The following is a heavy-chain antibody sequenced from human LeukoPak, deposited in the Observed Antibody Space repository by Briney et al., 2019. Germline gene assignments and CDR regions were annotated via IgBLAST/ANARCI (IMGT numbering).Heavy chain of an antibody. CDR3: ARQDIAARPPDAY. Sequence: PGGSLRLSCRGSGYKFTNYWIAWVRQMPGKGLEWMGIVYPADSDTRYSPSFQGQVTMSADKSISTAYLQWNSLKASDTAMYYCARQDIAARPPDAYWGQGTLVTVSS. D-gene: IGHD6-6*01. CDR2: VYPADSDT. CDR1: GYKFTNYW. J-gene: IGHJ4*02. V-gene: IGHV5-51*01.